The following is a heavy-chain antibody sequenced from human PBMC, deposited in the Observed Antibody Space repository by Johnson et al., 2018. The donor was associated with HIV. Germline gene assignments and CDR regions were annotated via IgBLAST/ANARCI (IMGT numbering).Heavy chain of an antibody. V-gene: IGHV3-20*04. Sequence: VQLVESGGGVVRPGGSLRLSCAASGFTFDDYGMSWVRQAPGKGLEWVSGINWNGGSTGYADSVKGRFTISRDNAKNSLYLQMNSLRAEDTALYYCARDLAYGDIVLVSAFDIGGQGTMVTVSS. CDR2: INWNGGST. CDR3: ARDLAYGDIVLVSAFDI. D-gene: IGHD2-8*02. CDR1: GFTFDDYG. J-gene: IGHJ3*02.